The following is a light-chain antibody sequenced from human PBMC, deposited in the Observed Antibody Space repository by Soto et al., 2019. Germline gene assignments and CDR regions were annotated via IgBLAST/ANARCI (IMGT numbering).Light chain of an antibody. CDR2: GAS. V-gene: IGKV3D-15*01. Sequence: EIVMTQSPATLSVSPGERATLSCRASQSVNTNVAWYQQEPGQAPRLLIYGASTRATGIPARFSGSVSGTDFTLTISRLEPEDFAVYYCQHYGNSPLFTFGPGTKVDIK. CDR1: QSVNTN. J-gene: IGKJ3*01. CDR3: QHYGNSPLFT.